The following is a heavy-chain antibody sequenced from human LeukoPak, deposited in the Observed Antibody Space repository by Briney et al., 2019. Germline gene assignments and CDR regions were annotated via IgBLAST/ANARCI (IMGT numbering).Heavy chain of an antibody. V-gene: IGHV3-7*01. CDR1: GFTFISFW. D-gene: IGHD3-10*01. J-gene: IGHJ4*02. Sequence: GGSLRLSCATSGFTFISFWLAWVGQPPGKGLECMANIKEDGREKYYVDSVKGRFTISRDNAKNSLYLQMSSLRAEDTAVYYCARGGRPDYWGQGTLVTVSS. CDR2: IKEDGREK. CDR3: ARGGRPDY.